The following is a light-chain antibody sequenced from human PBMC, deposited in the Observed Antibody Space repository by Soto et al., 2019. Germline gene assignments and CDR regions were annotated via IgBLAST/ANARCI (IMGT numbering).Light chain of an antibody. CDR2: GAS. V-gene: IGKV3-20*01. CDR1: QSVSSNY. J-gene: IGKJ1*01. Sequence: EIVLTQSPGTLSLSPGERVTLSCRASQSVSSNYLGGYQQKAGQSPRLLIYGASSMATGIPDRFSGSGSGTDFILTISRLEPEDFAVYYCQQYENSPPTFGQGTKVDIK. CDR3: QQYENSPPT.